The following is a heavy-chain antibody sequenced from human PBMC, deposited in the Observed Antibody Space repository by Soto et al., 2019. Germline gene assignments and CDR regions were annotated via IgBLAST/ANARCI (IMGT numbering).Heavy chain of an antibody. D-gene: IGHD3-3*01. CDR2: IYYSGST. CDR1: GGSISSSSYY. J-gene: IGHJ4*02. Sequence: SETLSLTCTVSGGSISSSSYYWGWIRQPPGKGLEWIGSIYYSGSTYYNPSLKSRVTISVDTSKNQFSLKLSSVTAADTAVYYCARQIYDFWSGYTEAPPFALDYWGQGTLVTVSS. CDR3: ARQIYDFWSGYTEAPPFALDY. V-gene: IGHV4-39*01.